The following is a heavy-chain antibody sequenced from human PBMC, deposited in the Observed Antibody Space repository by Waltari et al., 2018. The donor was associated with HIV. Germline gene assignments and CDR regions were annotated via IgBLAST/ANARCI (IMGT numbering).Heavy chain of an antibody. D-gene: IGHD1-1*01. CDR3: ATGAGTTSIQLYDMDV. V-gene: IGHV1-24*01. J-gene: IGHJ6*02. CDR2: FDPEGERT. CDR1: GYTLTDLS. Sequence: QVPLIQSAAEVKKPGASVKVSCKVLGYTLTDLSMHWVRQAPGKGLEGVGGFDPEGERTIYAQMFQGRVTMTEDTSTNTAYMELTSLTSDNTAVYYCATGAGTTSIQLYDMDVWGQGTTVTVSS.